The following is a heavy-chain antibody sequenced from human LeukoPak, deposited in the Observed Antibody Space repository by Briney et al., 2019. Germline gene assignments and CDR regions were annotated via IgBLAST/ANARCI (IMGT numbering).Heavy chain of an antibody. Sequence: ASVKVSCKASGYTFTGYYMHWVRQAPGQGLEWMGWINPNSGGTNYAQKFQGRVTMTRDTSISTAYMELSRLRSDDTAVYYCARAREYSGSGDFDYWGQGTLVTVSS. V-gene: IGHV1-2*02. J-gene: IGHJ4*02. CDR2: INPNSGGT. CDR3: ARAREYSGSGDFDY. D-gene: IGHD6-6*01. CDR1: GYTFTGYY.